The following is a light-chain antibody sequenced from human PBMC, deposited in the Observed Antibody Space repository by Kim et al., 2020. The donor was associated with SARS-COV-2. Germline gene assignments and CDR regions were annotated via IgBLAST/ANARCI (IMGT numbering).Light chain of an antibody. CDR2: EKS. CDR1: QTVNTY. J-gene: IGKJ4*01. Sequence: SVPPVERATRSCRDSQTVNTYLAWYQQNPGQAPRLLIYEKSKSATGIPARFSGSGSGTDFTLTISSLEPVDFAIYYCQQRDDCGAFGGGTKVDIK. V-gene: IGKV3-11*01. CDR3: QQRDDCGA.